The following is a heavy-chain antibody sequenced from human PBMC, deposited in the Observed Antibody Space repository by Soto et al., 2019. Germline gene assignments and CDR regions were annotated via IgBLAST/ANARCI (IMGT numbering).Heavy chain of an antibody. CDR3: ARGYCSSTSCQYYFDF. V-gene: IGHV1-3*01. J-gene: IGHJ4*02. D-gene: IGHD2-2*01. Sequence: ASVKVSCKASGYTFTSYAIHWVRQAPGQRHEWMGWINGGNGDTKYSQKFQGRVTITRDTSASTAYMELTSLGSEDTAVYHCARGYCSSTSCQYYFDFWGQGTLVTVS. CDR2: INGGNGDT. CDR1: GYTFTSYA.